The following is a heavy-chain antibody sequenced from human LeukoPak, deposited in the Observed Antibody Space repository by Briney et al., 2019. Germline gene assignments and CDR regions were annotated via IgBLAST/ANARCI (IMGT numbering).Heavy chain of an antibody. V-gene: IGHV3-33*08. J-gene: IGHJ2*01. CDR2: IWSDGNNK. CDR1: GFTFSRYN. CDR3: ARGSSSSGWRYWYFDP. Sequence: GGSLRLSCAASGFTFSRYNMNWVRQAPGKGLEWVAVIWSDGNNKYYADSVKGRFTISRDNSKNTLDLQMDSLRAEDTAVYYCARGSSSSGWRYWYFDPWGRGTLVTVSP. D-gene: IGHD6-19*01.